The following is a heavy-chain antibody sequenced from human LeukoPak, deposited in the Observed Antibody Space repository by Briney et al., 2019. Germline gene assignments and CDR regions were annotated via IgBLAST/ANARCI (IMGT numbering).Heavy chain of an antibody. CDR1: GFTFSSYG. Sequence: GGSLRLSCAASGFTFSSYGMAWVRQAPGKGLEWVSAIGGSGTSTYYADSVKGRFTISRDNAKNSLYLQMNSLRAEDTAVYYCARGSDSSGSFDYWGQGTLVTVSS. D-gene: IGHD3-22*01. CDR2: IGGSGTST. J-gene: IGHJ4*02. CDR3: ARGSDSSGSFDY. V-gene: IGHV3-21*01.